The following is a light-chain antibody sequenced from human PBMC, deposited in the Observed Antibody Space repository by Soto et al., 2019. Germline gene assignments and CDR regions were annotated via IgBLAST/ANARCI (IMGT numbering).Light chain of an antibody. V-gene: IGLV2-14*01. Sequence: QSALTQPASVSGSPGQSITISCTGTGSDVGGYNYVSWYQQHPGKAPKVMIYDVSNRTSGVSNRFSGSKSGNTDSLTISGLQAEDEADDYCRSYTSASTPLVFGGGTKVTVL. CDR3: RSYTSASTPLV. J-gene: IGLJ2*01. CDR2: DVS. CDR1: GSDVGGYNY.